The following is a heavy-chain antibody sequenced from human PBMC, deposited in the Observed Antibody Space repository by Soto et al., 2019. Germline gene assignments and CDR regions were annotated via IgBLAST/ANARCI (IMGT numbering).Heavy chain of an antibody. Sequence: PGGCMKLSCAASGVTFSSYWMHVVRQAPGKGLVWVSRINSDGSSTSYADSVKGRFTISRDNAKNTLYLQMNSLRAEDTAVYYCLRTSLVVAAATREDYWGQGTLVTVSS. CDR2: INSDGSST. CDR3: LRTSLVVAAATREDY. J-gene: IGHJ4*02. D-gene: IGHD2-15*01. V-gene: IGHV3-74*01. CDR1: GVTFSSYW.